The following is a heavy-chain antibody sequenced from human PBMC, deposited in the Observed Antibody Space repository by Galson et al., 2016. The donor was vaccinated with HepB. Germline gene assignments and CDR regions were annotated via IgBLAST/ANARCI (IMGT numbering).Heavy chain of an antibody. J-gene: IGHJ6*02. D-gene: IGHD2-2*01. V-gene: IGHV3-48*03. Sequence: SLRLSCAASGITFRTSDMNWVRQAPGKGLEWVSYISSSGATIYYADSVKGRFTISRDNAKTSLYLQMNSLRAEDTAVYYCARLPQLRQVYNYPGLDVWGQGTTVTVSS. CDR1: GITFRTSD. CDR2: ISSSGATI. CDR3: ARLPQLRQVYNYPGLDV.